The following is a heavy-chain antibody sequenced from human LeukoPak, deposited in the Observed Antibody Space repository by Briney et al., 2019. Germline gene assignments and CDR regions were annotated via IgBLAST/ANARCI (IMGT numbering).Heavy chain of an antibody. CDR3: ARDSGPIAFDI. J-gene: IGHJ3*02. CDR2: IYYSGST. V-gene: IGHV4-61*01. Sequence: SETLSLTCTVSGGSISSTNYYWGWIRQPPGKGLEWIGYIYYSGSTNYNPSLKSRVTISVDTSKNQFSLKLSSVTAADTAVYYCARDSGPIAFDIWGQGTMVTVSS. CDR1: GGSISSTNYY.